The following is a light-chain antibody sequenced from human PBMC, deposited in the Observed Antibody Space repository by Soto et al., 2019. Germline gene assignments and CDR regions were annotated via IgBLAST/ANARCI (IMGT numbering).Light chain of an antibody. CDR2: GAS. CDR1: QSVRSNY. V-gene: IGKV3-20*01. Sequence: EIVLTQSPGTLSLSSGERATLSCRASQSVRSNYLAWYQQKPGQAPRLLIYGASSRATGIPDRFGGSGSGTEFTLTISSLEPEDFAVYYCQQYASSPLTFGGGTKVEIK. J-gene: IGKJ4*01. CDR3: QQYASSPLT.